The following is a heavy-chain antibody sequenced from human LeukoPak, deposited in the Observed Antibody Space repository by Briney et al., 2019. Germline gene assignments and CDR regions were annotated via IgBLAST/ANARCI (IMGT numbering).Heavy chain of an antibody. CDR1: GGSISIYY. J-gene: IGHJ4*02. CDR2: IYNSGST. D-gene: IGHD3-22*01. CDR3: ARFHTSGYYRHFDF. Sequence: AETLSLTCTVSGGSISIYYWSWIRQPPGKGLEWIGYIYNSGSTYYNPSLKSRVTISVDTSKNQFSLRLSSVTAADAAVYYCARFHTSGYYRHFDFWGQGTLVTVSS. V-gene: IGHV4-59*01.